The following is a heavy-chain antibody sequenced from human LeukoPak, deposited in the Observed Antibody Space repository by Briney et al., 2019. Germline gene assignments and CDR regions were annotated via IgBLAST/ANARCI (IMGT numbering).Heavy chain of an antibody. D-gene: IGHD2-15*01. V-gene: IGHV3-7*01. CDR3: ARGYDGGGYFQY. CDR2: IKQDGSEK. Sequence: PGGSLRLSCAASGFTFNTYWMDWVRQAPGKGLEWVANIKQDGSEKLYVDSVKGRFTISRDNAKNSLYLQVNSLRAEDTAVYYCARGYDGGGYFQYWGQGTLVTVSS. CDR1: GFTFNTYW. J-gene: IGHJ1*01.